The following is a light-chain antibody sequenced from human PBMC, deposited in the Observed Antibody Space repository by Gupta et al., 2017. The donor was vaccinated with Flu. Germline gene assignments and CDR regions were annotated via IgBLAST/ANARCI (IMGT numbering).Light chain of an antibody. CDR2: LGS. J-gene: IGKJ5*01. Sequence: VTPGEPASISCRSSQTLLHRSGYNYLGWFLQNPGQSPQLLIYLGSNRAPGVPDRFSGSGSGTDFTLKISRVDAEDVGVYYCMQALQLPITFGHGTRLEIK. CDR3: MQALQLPIT. V-gene: IGKV2-28*01. CDR1: QTLLHRSGYNY.